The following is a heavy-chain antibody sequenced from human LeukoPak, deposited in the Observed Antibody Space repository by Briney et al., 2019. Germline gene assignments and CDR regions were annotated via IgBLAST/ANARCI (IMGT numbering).Heavy chain of an antibody. D-gene: IGHD5-18*01. V-gene: IGHV1-18*01. CDR2: ISAYNGNT. Sequence: ASVKVSFKASGYTFTIYGISWVRQPPAPGLGWMGWISAYNGNTNYAQKLQGRVTMTTDTSTSTAYMELRSLRSDDTAVYSCARDRGRVYSYGYDFDYWGHETLVTVSS. CDR1: GYTFTIYG. CDR3: ARDRGRVYSYGYDFDY. J-gene: IGHJ4*01.